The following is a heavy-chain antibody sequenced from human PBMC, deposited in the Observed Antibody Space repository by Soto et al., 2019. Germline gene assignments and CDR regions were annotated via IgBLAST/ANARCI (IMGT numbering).Heavy chain of an antibody. D-gene: IGHD2-15*01. CDR3: ARDGAGGYGLGWFDP. CDR1: GGSISRGGYY. V-gene: IGHV4-31*03. J-gene: IGHJ5*02. CDR2: IYHSGST. Sequence: QVQLQESGPGLVKPSQTLSLTCTVSGGSISRGGYYYNWIRQLPGKGLEWIGYIYHSGSTNYNPSPKSRVTISVDTSKNQLSLELSSVTAADTAVYYCARDGAGGYGLGWFDPWGQGTLVTVSS.